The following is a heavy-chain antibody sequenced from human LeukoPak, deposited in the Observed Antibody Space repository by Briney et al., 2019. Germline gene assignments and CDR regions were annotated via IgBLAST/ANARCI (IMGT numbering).Heavy chain of an antibody. CDR2: INPNSGGT. CDR1: GYTFTGYY. Sequence: ASVKVSCKASGYTFTGYYMHWVRLAPGQGLEWMGWINPNSGGTNYAQKFQGRVTMTRDTSISTAYMELSRLRSDDTAVYYCARGDREYYDSSGYFVHWGQGTLVTVSS. CDR3: ARGDREYYDSSGYFVH. D-gene: IGHD3-22*01. J-gene: IGHJ4*02. V-gene: IGHV1-2*02.